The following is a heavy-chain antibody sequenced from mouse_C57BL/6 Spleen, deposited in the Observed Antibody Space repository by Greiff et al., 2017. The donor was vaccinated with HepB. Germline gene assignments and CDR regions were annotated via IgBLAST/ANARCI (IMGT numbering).Heavy chain of an antibody. J-gene: IGHJ4*01. CDR2: IHPNSGST. CDR3: ARGGYYGGFFAMDY. Sequence: VQLQQPGAELVKPGASVKLSCKASGYTFTSYWMHWVKQRPGQGLEWIGMIHPNSGSTNYNEKFKSKATLTVDKSSSTAYMQLSSLTSEYSAVYYCARGGYYGGFFAMDYWGQGTSVTVSS. D-gene: IGHD2-3*01. V-gene: IGHV1-64*01. CDR1: GYTFTSYW.